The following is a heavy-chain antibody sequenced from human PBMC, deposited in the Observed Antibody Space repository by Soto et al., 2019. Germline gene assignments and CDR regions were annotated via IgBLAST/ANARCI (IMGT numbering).Heavy chain of an antibody. CDR1: GGSISSYY. CDR2: IYYSGST. CDR3: ARTIRPYSSGWDFDY. Sequence: QVQLQESGPGLVKPSETLSLTCTVSGGSISSYYWSWIRQPPGKGLEWIGYIYYSGSTNYNPSLTSRVTISVDTSKNQFSLKLSSVTAADTAVYYCARTIRPYSSGWDFDYWGQGTLVTVSS. D-gene: IGHD6-19*01. V-gene: IGHV4-59*08. J-gene: IGHJ4*02.